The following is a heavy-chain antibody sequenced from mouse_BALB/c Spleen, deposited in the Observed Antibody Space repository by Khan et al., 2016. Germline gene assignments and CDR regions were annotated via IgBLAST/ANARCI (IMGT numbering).Heavy chain of an antibody. CDR1: GYTFTNYG. J-gene: IGHJ2*01. Sequence: QVQLKESGPELKKPGETVKISCKASGYTFTNYGMNWVKQAPGKGLKWMGWINTYTGEPTYADDFKGRFAFSLETSASTAYLQINNLKNEDTATYFCARGDGYLFDYWGQGTTLTVSS. D-gene: IGHD2-3*01. CDR2: INTYTGEP. CDR3: ARGDGYLFDY. V-gene: IGHV9-3-1*01.